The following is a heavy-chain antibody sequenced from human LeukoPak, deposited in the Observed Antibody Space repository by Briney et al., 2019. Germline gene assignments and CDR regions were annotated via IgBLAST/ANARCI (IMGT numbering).Heavy chain of an antibody. Sequence: SETLSLTCTVSGGSISSSSYYWGWIRQPPGKGLEWIGSIYYSGSTYYNPSLKSRVTISVDTSKNQFSLKLSSVTAADTAVYYCARDYRGNGIDYWGQGTLVTVSS. CDR2: IYYSGST. V-gene: IGHV4-39*07. CDR1: GGSISSSSYY. D-gene: IGHD4-23*01. J-gene: IGHJ4*02. CDR3: ARDYRGNGIDY.